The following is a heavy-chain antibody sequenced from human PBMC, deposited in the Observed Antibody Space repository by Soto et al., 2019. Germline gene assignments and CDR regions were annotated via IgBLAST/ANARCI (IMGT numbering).Heavy chain of an antibody. J-gene: IGHJ6*02. V-gene: IGHV1-2*04. CDR1: GYTFTGYY. D-gene: IGHD5-18*01. Sequence: ASVKVSCKASGYTFTGYYMHWVRQAPGQGLEWMGWINPNSGGTNYAQKFQGWVTMTRDTSISTAYMELSRLRSDDTAVHYCAGGIQLWSYYYYYGMDVWGQGTTVTVSS. CDR3: AGGIQLWSYYYYYGMDV. CDR2: INPNSGGT.